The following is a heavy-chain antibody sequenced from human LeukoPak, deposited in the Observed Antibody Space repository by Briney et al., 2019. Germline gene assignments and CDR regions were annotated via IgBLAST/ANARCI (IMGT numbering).Heavy chain of an antibody. Sequence: SVKVSCKSSGGTFSSFAISWVRQAPGQGLEWMGGIIPIFGTPNYAQKFQGRVTITADKSTSTAYMELSSLRSEDTAVYYCARTVGDYYGSGSYEEDYYYMDVWGRGTTVTISS. V-gene: IGHV1-69*06. D-gene: IGHD3-10*01. CDR2: IIPIFGTP. J-gene: IGHJ6*03. CDR3: ARTVGDYYGSGSYEEDYYYMDV. CDR1: GGTFSSFA.